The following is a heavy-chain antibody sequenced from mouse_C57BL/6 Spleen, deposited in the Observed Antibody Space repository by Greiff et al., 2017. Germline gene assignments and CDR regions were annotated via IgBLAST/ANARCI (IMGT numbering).Heavy chain of an antibody. J-gene: IGHJ2*01. D-gene: IGHD1-1*01. CDR2: IHPNSGST. CDR3: AREDFITTVVAPGYFDD. V-gene: IGHV1-64*01. Sequence: QVQLQQPGAELVKPGASVKLSCKASGYTFTSYWMHWVKQRPGQGLEWIGMIHPNSGSTNYNEKFKSKATLTVDKSSSTAYMQLSSLTSEDSAVYYCAREDFITTVVAPGYFDDWGQGTTLTVSS. CDR1: GYTFTSYW.